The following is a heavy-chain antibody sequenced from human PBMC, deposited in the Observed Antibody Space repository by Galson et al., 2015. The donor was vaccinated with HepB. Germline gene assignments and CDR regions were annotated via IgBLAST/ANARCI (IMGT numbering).Heavy chain of an antibody. V-gene: IGHV3-30*04. D-gene: IGHD6-19*01. J-gene: IGHJ2*01. CDR1: GFTFSSYA. CDR3: ARETVAEDFDL. Sequence: LRLSCAASGFTFSSYAMHWVRQAPGKGLEWVAVISYDGSNKYYADSVKGRFTISRDNSKNTLYLQMNSLRAEDTAVYYCARETVAEDFDLWGRGTLVTVSS. CDR2: ISYDGSNK.